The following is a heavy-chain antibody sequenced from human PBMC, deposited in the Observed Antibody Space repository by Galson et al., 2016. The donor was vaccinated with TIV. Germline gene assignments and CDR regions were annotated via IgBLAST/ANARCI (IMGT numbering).Heavy chain of an antibody. CDR2: IYYDGTT. Sequence: ETLSLTCTVSGGSISSSDYFWGWIRQPPGKGLEWLGTIYYDGTTYHNPSLKSRLTTSVDTSKNQFSLRLRSVTAAGTALYYCARVQWGSSLVSYYYHLGVWGKGTTVIVSS. J-gene: IGHJ6*03. V-gene: IGHV4-39*01. CDR1: GGSISSSDYF. CDR3: ARVQWGSSLVSYYYHLGV. D-gene: IGHD3-16*01.